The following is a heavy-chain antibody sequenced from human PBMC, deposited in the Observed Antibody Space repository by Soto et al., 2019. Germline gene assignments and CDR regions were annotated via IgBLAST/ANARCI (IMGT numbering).Heavy chain of an antibody. CDR2: ISASGGDT. CDR3: AKVGGVDRLVQGYTNTLDY. CDR1: GFTFRFYA. J-gene: IGHJ4*02. Sequence: PGGSLRLSCVASGFTFRFYAMNWVRQAPGRGLEWVSSISASGGDTYYSDSVKGRFTTSRDNSKNTLYLQINILGVEDTAVYYCAKVGGVDRLVQGYTNTLDYWGQGTLVTVSS. D-gene: IGHD2-15*01. V-gene: IGHV3-23*01.